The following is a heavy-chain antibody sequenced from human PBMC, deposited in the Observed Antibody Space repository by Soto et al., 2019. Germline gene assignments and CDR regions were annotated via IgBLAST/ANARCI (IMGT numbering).Heavy chain of an antibody. D-gene: IGHD2-2*01. CDR1: GGSISSGDYY. CDR3: AGALVPAASIYDY. Sequence: SETLSLTCTVSGGSISSGDYYWSWIRRPPGKGLEWIGYIYYSGSTYYNPSLKSRVTISVDTSKNQFSLKLSSVTAADTAVYYCAGALVPAASIYDYWGQGTRVTVSS. V-gene: IGHV4-30-4*01. J-gene: IGHJ4*02. CDR2: IYYSGST.